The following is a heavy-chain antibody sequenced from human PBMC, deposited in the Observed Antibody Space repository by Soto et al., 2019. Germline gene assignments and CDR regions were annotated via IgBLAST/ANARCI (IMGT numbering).Heavy chain of an antibody. Sequence: QTGGSLRLSCAASGFTFSSYGMHWVRQAPGKGLEWVAVIWYDGSNKYYADSVKGRFTISRDNSKNTLYLQMNSLRAEDTAVYYCARDWEQQAILDYWGQGTLVTVSS. CDR3: ARDWEQQAILDY. CDR2: IWYDGSNK. CDR1: GFTFSSYG. J-gene: IGHJ4*02. V-gene: IGHV3-33*01. D-gene: IGHD6-13*01.